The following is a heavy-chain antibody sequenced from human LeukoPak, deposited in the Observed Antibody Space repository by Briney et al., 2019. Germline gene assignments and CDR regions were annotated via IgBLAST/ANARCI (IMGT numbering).Heavy chain of an antibody. CDR2: INSDGSST. CDR3: TRGPGYHDSSYLDY. D-gene: IGHD3-22*01. V-gene: IGHV3-74*01. J-gene: IGHJ4*02. Sequence: GGSLRLSCAASGFTFSSYWMHWVRQAPGKGLVWVSRINSDGSSTSYADSVKGRFTISRDNSKNTLYLQMNSLRPEDTAVYYCTRGPGYHDSSYLDYWGQGTLVTVSS. CDR1: GFTFSSYW.